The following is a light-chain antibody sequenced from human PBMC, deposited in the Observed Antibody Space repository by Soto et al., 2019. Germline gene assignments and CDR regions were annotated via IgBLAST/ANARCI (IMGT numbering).Light chain of an antibody. CDR1: QSISTY. CDR2: AAS. V-gene: IGKV1-39*01. Sequence: DIQMTQSPSSLPASVGDRVTLTCRASQSISTYLNWYQQKPGKAPKLLSYAASSLQSGVPSMLSGSGSGTDLTLTISSLQPEDFGTYCCQQSYTIPYTFGQGPKLEIK. J-gene: IGKJ2*01. CDR3: QQSYTIPYT.